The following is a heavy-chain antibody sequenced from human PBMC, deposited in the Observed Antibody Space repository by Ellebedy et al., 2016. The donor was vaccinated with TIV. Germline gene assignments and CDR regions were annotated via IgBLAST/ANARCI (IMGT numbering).Heavy chain of an antibody. J-gene: IGHJ4*02. CDR2: IKQDGSEE. V-gene: IGHV3-7*04. Sequence: GESLKISCAASGFTFSRFGMDWVRQAPGQGLEWVANIKQDGSEEYYLDSVKGRFTISRDNAKKSLYLQMNSLRSEDTAVYYWARGSGWIIDYWGQGTLVTVSS. CDR3: ARGSGWIIDY. CDR1: GFTFSRFG. D-gene: IGHD6-19*01.